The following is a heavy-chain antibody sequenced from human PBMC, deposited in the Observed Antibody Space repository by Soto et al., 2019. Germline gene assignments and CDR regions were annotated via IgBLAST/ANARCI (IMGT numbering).Heavy chain of an antibody. CDR3: ARGGPTVYYYYGMDV. J-gene: IGHJ6*02. CDR2: IYYSGST. D-gene: IGHD4-17*01. Sequence: SETLSLTCTVSGGSISSYYWSWIRQPPGKGLEWIGYIYYSGSTNYNPSLKSRVSISVDTSKNQFSLKLSSVTAADTALYYCARGGPTVYYYYGMDVWGQGTTVTVSS. CDR1: GGSISSYY. V-gene: IGHV4-59*01.